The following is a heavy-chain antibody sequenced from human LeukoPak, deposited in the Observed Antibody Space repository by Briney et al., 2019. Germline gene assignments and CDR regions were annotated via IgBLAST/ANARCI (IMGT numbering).Heavy chain of an antibody. Sequence: ASVKVSCKASGYTFTSYGISWVRQAPGQGLEWMGWISAYNGNTNYAQKLQGRVTMTTDTSTSTAYMELRSLRSDDTAVYYCARGVATKYYYYYYMDVWGKGTTVTISS. CDR3: ARGVATKYYYYYYMDV. CDR1: GYTFTSYG. CDR2: ISAYNGNT. D-gene: IGHD5-12*01. J-gene: IGHJ6*03. V-gene: IGHV1-18*01.